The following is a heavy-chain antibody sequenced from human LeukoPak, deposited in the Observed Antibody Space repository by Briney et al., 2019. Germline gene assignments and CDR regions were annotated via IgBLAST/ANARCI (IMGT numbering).Heavy chain of an antibody. V-gene: IGHV3-11*01. Sequence: GGSLRLSCAASGFTFNDYHMNWIRQAPGKGLEWISYISPGGGDIYFADSVKGRFTLSRDNAKNSLYLQVRSLTAEDTAVYYCASGRDIEVAGPGGYFDHWGQGTLVTVSS. J-gene: IGHJ4*02. CDR2: ISPGGGDI. CDR1: GFTFNDYH. CDR3: ASGRDIEVAGPGGYFDH. D-gene: IGHD6-19*01.